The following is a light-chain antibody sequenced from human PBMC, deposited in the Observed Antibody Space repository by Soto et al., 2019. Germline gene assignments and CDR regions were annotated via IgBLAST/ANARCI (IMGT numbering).Light chain of an antibody. V-gene: IGLV1-47*01. CDR1: SSNIGSNY. CDR3: AAWDDSLSAS. J-gene: IGLJ2*01. Sequence: QSVLTQPPSASGTPGQRVTISCSGSSSNIGSNYVYWYQQLPGTAPKLLIYRNNQRPSGVPDRFSVSKSGTSASLAISGLRSEDEPDYYCAAWDDSLSASFGGGTKLTVL. CDR2: RNN.